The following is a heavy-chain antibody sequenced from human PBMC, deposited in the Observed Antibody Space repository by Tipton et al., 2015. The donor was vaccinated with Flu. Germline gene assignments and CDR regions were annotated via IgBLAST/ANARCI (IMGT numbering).Heavy chain of an antibody. J-gene: IGHJ4*02. V-gene: IGHV3-9*01. Sequence: SLRLSCAASGFTFDDYAMHWVRQAPGKGLEWVSGISWNSGSIGYADSVKGRFTISRDNAKNSLYLQMNSLRAEDTALYYCAKETPRRDGYNYVDYFDYWGQGPLVTVSS. CDR1: GFTFDDYA. D-gene: IGHD5-24*01. CDR3: AKETPRRDGYNYVDYFDY. CDR2: ISWNSGSI.